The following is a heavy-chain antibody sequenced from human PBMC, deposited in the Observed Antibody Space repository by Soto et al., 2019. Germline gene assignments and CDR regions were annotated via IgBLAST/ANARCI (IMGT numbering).Heavy chain of an antibody. Sequence: QVQLVQSGAEVKKPGASVKVSCKASGYTFTSYGISWVRQPPGQGLEWMGWISAYNGNTNYAQKLQGRVTMTTDTSTSTAYMELRSLRSDDTAVYYCARDRVCSSTSCYEAWFDPWGQGTLVTVSS. CDR1: GYTFTSYG. CDR3: ARDRVCSSTSCYEAWFDP. J-gene: IGHJ5*02. D-gene: IGHD2-2*01. V-gene: IGHV1-18*01. CDR2: ISAYNGNT.